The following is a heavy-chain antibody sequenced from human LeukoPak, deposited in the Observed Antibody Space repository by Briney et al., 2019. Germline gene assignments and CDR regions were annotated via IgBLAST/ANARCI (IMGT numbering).Heavy chain of an antibody. Sequence: GGSLRLSCAASGFTFTTYWMHWVRQAPGKGLEWVSSISSSSSYIYYADSVKGRFTISRDNAKNSLYLQMNSLRAEDTAVYYCASPDVWGQGTTVTVSS. V-gene: IGHV3-21*01. J-gene: IGHJ6*02. CDR2: ISSSSSYI. CDR1: GFTFTTYW. CDR3: ASPDV.